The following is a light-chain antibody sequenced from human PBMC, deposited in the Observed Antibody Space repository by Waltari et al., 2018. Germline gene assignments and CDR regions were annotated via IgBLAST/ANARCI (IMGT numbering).Light chain of an antibody. J-gene: IGLJ3*02. Sequence: QSVLTQPPSVSGAPGQRVTISRTGRSSNIGAGYDVHWYQQLPGTAPKPLIYRNNRRPSGVPDRFSGSKSGTSASLAISGLRSEDETDYYCAAWDDNLRLWVFGGGTMLTVL. CDR3: AAWDDNLRLWV. CDR1: SSNIGAGYD. V-gene: IGLV1-47*01. CDR2: RNN.